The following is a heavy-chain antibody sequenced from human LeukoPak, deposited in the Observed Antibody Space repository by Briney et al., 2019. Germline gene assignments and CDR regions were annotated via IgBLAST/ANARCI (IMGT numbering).Heavy chain of an antibody. CDR1: GGSISSGGYY. V-gene: IGHV4-31*03. CDR3: ARDPLVPAARRYFDL. J-gene: IGHJ2*01. CDR2: IYYSGST. Sequence: PSQTLSLTCTVSGGSISSGGYYWSWIRQHPGMGLEWIGYIYYSGSTYYNPSLKSRVTISVDTSKNQFSLKLSSVTAADTAVYYCARDPLVPAARRYFDLWGRGTLVTVSS. D-gene: IGHD2-2*01.